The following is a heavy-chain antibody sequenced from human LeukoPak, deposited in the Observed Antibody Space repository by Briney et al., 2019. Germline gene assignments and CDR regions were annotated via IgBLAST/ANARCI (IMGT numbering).Heavy chain of an antibody. CDR1: GGTFSSYA. J-gene: IGHJ3*02. Sequence: ASVKVSCKASGGTFSSYAISWVRQAPGQGLEWMGGIIPIFGTANYAQKFQGRVTITADESTSTAYMELSSLRSEDTAVYYCARVCEGAFDIWGQGTMVTVSS. D-gene: IGHD3-10*02. CDR3: ARVCEGAFDI. CDR2: IIPIFGTA. V-gene: IGHV1-69*13.